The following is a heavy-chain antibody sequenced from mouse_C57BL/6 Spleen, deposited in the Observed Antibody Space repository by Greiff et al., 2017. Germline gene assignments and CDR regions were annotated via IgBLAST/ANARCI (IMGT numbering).Heavy chain of an antibody. Sequence: QVHVKQPGAELVMPGASVKLSCKASGYTFTSYWMHWVKQRPGQGLEWIGEIDPSDSYTNYNQKFKGKSTLTVDKSSSTAYMQLSSLTSEDSAVYYCARGYEMDYWGQGTSVTVSS. D-gene: IGHD2-3*01. CDR1: GYTFTSYW. CDR3: ARGYEMDY. CDR2: IDPSDSYT. J-gene: IGHJ4*01. V-gene: IGHV1-69*01.